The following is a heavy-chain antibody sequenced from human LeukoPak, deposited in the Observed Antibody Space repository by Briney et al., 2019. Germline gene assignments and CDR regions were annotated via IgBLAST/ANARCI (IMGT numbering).Heavy chain of an antibody. CDR1: GGSFSGYY. CDR3: ARGIVVVVAATSSWFDP. CDR2: INHSGST. J-gene: IGHJ5*02. D-gene: IGHD2-15*01. Sequence: PSETLSLTCAVYGGSFSGYYWSWIRQPPGKGLEWIGEINHSGSTNYNPSLKSRVTISVDTSKNQFSLKLSSVTAADTAAYYCARGIVVVVAATSSWFDPWGQGTLVTVSS. V-gene: IGHV4-34*01.